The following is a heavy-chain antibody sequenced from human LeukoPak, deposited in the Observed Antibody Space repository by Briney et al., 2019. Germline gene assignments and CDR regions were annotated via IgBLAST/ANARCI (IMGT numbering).Heavy chain of an antibody. CDR2: INHSGST. J-gene: IGHJ4*02. D-gene: IGHD6-13*01. Sequence: PSETLSLTCAVYGGSFSGYYWSWIRQPPGKGLEWIGEINHSGSTNYNPSLKSRVTISVDTSKNQFSLKLSSVTAADTAVYYCARRGYSRIFDYWGQGTLVTVSS. V-gene: IGHV4-34*01. CDR3: ARRGYSRIFDY. CDR1: GGSFSGYY.